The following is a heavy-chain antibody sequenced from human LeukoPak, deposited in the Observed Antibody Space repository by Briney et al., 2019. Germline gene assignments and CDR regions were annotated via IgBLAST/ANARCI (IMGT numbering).Heavy chain of an antibody. CDR2: IGDNGGDT. CDR1: GFTFNNYA. D-gene: IGHD1-1*01. CDR3: GRDWKLDY. V-gene: IGHV3-23*01. J-gene: IGHJ4*02. Sequence: GGSLRLSCAASGFTFNNYAMSWVRQAPGKGLEWVSAIGDNGGDTKYADSMKGRFTISRDNFRNTLYLQLNSLRVEDTAIYYCGRDWKLDYWGQGTLVTVSS.